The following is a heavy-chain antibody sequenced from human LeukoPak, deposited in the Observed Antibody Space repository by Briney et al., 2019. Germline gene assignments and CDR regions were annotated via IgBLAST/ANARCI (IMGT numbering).Heavy chain of an antibody. V-gene: IGHV4-61*02. CDR2: ISASGST. CDR3: ARDTDGSPVY. J-gene: IGHJ4*02. Sequence: SETLSLTCTVSGGSFSSGYYYWSSIRQPAGKGLEWIGRISASGSTNYNPSLKSRITILVDTSKNQFSLKLTSVTAADAAVYYCARDTDGSPVYWGQGTLVTVSS. D-gene: IGHD2-8*02. CDR1: GGSFSSGYYY.